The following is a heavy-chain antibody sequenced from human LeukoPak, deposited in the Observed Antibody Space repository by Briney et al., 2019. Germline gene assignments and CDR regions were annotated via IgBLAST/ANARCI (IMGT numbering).Heavy chain of an antibody. V-gene: IGHV3-23*01. CDR1: GFTFSSYA. CDR3: AKDTRGYYYDSSGYRPYYFDY. D-gene: IGHD3-22*01. Sequence: GSLRLSCAASGFTFSSYAMSWVRQAPGKGLEWVSAISGSGGSTYYADSVKGRFTISRDNSRNTLYLQMNSLRAEDTAVYYCAKDTRGYYYDSSGYRPYYFDYWGQGTLVTVSS. J-gene: IGHJ4*02. CDR2: ISGSGGST.